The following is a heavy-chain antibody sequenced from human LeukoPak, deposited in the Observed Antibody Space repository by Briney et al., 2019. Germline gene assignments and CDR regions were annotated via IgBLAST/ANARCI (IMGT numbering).Heavy chain of an antibody. D-gene: IGHD3-10*01. Sequence: SETLSLTCTVSGYSISSGYYWGWIRQPPGKGLEWIGSIYHSGSTYYNPSLKSRVTISVDTSKNQFSLKLSSVTAADTAVYYCARDGSSSIRGVISWWFDPWGQGTLVTVSS. CDR2: IYHSGST. CDR3: ARDGSSSIRGVISWWFDP. V-gene: IGHV4-38-2*02. CDR1: GYSISSGYY. J-gene: IGHJ5*02.